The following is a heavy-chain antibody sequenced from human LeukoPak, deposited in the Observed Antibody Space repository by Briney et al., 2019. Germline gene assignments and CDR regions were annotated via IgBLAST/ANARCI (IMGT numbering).Heavy chain of an antibody. V-gene: IGHV4-30-2*01. CDR3: ARAPRYYYDSSGAFDY. Sequence: SETLSLTCAVSGGSISSGGYSWSWIRQPPGKGLEWIGYIYHSGSTYYNSSLKSRVTISVDRSKNQFSLKLSSVTAADTAVYYCARAPRYYYDSSGAFDYWGQGTLVTVSS. CDR1: GGSISSGGYS. CDR2: IYHSGST. J-gene: IGHJ4*02. D-gene: IGHD3-22*01.